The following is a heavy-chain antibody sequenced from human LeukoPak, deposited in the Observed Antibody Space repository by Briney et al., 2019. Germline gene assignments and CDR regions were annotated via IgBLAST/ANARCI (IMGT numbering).Heavy chain of an antibody. CDR2: MNHSGST. V-gene: IGHV4-34*01. D-gene: IGHD4-17*01. J-gene: IGHJ5*02. Sequence: PSETFYLTCAVYGGSFSGYYWSWIRQPPGKGLEWIGEMNHSGSTNYNPSLKSRVTISVDTSKNQFSLKLSSVTAADTGVYYCARVDGDYFGWFDPWGQGTLVTVSS. CDR1: GGSFSGYY. CDR3: ARVDGDYFGWFDP.